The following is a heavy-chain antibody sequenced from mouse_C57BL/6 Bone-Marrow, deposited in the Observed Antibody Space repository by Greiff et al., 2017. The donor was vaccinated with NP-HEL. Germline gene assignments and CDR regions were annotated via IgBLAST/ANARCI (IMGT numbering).Heavy chain of an antibody. J-gene: IGHJ2*01. V-gene: IGHV1-64*01. D-gene: IGHD1-1*01. CDR2: IHPNSGST. CDR3: ARPYYGRDYFDY. CDR1: GYTFTSYW. Sequence: VQLQQPGAELVKPGASVKLSCKASGYTFTSYWMHWVKQRPGQGLEWIGMIHPNSGSTNYNEKFKSKATLTVDKSSSTAYMQLSSLTSEDSAVYYCARPYYGRDYFDYWGQGTTLTVSS.